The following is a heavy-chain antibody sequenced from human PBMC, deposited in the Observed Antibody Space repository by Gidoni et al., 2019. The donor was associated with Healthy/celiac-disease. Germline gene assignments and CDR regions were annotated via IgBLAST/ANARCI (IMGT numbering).Heavy chain of an antibody. CDR2: IKSKTDCGTT. CDR3: TTGIVLMVYAIGDAFDI. D-gene: IGHD2-8*01. Sequence: EVQLVESGGGLVKPGGSLRLPGAASGFTFSNAWMRWVRQAPGKGLEWVGRIKSKTDCGTTDYAAPVKGRFTISRDDSKNTLYLQMNSLKTEDTAVYYCTTGIVLMVYAIGDAFDIWGQGTMVTVSS. V-gene: IGHV3-15*01. J-gene: IGHJ3*02. CDR1: GFTFSNAW.